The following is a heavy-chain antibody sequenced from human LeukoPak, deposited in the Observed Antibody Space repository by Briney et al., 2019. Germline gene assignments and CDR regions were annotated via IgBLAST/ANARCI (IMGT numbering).Heavy chain of an antibody. J-gene: IGHJ4*02. D-gene: IGHD3-10*01. V-gene: IGHV4-34*01. CDR3: ARGRGRTYYYGSGSYYAIDY. CDR2: INHSGST. Sequence: PSETLSLTCAVYGGSFSGYYWSWIRQPPGKGLEWIGEINHSGSTNYNPSLKSRVTISVDTSKNQFSLKLSSVTAADTAVYYCARGRGRTYYYGSGSYYAIDYWGQGTLVTVPS. CDR1: GGSFSGYY.